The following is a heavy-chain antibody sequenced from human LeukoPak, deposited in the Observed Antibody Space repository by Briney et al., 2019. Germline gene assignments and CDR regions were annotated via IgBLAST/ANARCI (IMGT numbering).Heavy chain of an antibody. J-gene: IGHJ4*02. D-gene: IGHD3-10*01. Sequence: SETLSLTCTVSGGSISSGDYYWSWIRQPPGKGLEWIGYIYCSGSTYYSPSLKSRVTISVDTSKNQFSLKLSSVTAADTAVYYCASYNYYGSGSVDYWGQGTLVTVSS. CDR3: ASYNYYGSGSVDY. CDR2: IYCSGST. CDR1: GGSISSGDYY. V-gene: IGHV4-30-4*01.